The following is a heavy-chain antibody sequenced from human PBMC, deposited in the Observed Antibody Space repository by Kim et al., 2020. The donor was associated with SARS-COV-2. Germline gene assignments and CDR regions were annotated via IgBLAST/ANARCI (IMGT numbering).Heavy chain of an antibody. CDR1: GFTFSSYG. CDR2: ISYDGSNK. Sequence: GGSLRLSCAASGFTFSSYGMHWVRQAPGKGLEWVAVISYDGSNKYYADSVKGRFTISRDNSKNTLYLQMNSLRAEDTAVYYCARNYGDLDYWGQGTLVTVSS. V-gene: IGHV3-33*05. CDR3: ARNYGDLDY. D-gene: IGHD4-17*01. J-gene: IGHJ4*02.